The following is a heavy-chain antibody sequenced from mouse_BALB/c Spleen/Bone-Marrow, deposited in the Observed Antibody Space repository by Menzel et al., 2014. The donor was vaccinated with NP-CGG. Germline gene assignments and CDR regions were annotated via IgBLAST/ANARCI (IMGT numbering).Heavy chain of an antibody. CDR3: ARFYDGYCLPLDY. J-gene: IGHJ2*01. V-gene: IGHV1-7*01. D-gene: IGHD2-3*01. CDR1: GYTFTDYW. Sequence: QVQPQQSGAELAKPGASVKMSCKASGYTFTDYWMHWVKQRPGQGLEWLGYINPSTGYTEYNQKFKDKATLTADKSSSTAYMQLNSLTSEDSAVYYCARFYDGYCLPLDYWGQGTTLTVSS. CDR2: INPSTGYT.